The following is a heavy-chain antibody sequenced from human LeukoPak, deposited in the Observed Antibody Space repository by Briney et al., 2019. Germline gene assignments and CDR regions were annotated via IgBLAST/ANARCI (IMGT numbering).Heavy chain of an antibody. CDR1: GGSISNYY. CDR3: ARPHTCSWFLDY. J-gene: IGHJ4*02. CDR2: IYYSGST. V-gene: IGHV4-59*08. Sequence: PSETLSLTCTVSGGSISNYYWSWIRQSPGKGLEWIGYIYYSGSTNYNPSLKSRVTMSVDTTKNQFSLKLSSVTAADTAVYFCARPHTCSWFLDYWGQGALVTVSS. D-gene: IGHD2-15*01.